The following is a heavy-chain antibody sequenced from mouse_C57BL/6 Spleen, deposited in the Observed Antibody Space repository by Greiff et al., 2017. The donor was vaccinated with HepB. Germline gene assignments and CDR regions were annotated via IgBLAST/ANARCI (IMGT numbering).Heavy chain of an antibody. V-gene: IGHV1-80*01. J-gene: IGHJ2*01. CDR3: ARTRTGTHYFDY. D-gene: IGHD4-1*01. CDR1: GYSFSSYW. Sequence: VQLQQSGAELVKPGASVKISCKASGYSFSSYWMHWVKQRRGKGLEWIGQIYPGDGDTNYNGKFKGKATLTADNSSSTAYMQLSSLTSEASAVYICARTRTGTHYFDYWGQGTTLTVSS. CDR2: IYPGDGDT.